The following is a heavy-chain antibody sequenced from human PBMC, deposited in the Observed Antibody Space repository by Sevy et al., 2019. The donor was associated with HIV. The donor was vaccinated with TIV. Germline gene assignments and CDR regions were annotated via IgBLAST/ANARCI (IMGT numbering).Heavy chain of an antibody. Sequence: SETLSLTCAVSGSSISSGYYWGWIRQPPGKGLEWIRNIYHSGSTYSNPSLKSRVTISLRTSKKQFSLKLSSVTAADTAVYYCARATGSYPAEYFQYWGQGTLVTVSS. J-gene: IGHJ1*01. CDR3: ARATGSYPAEYFQY. CDR2: IYHSGST. D-gene: IGHD3-16*02. V-gene: IGHV4-38-2*01. CDR1: GSSISSGYY.